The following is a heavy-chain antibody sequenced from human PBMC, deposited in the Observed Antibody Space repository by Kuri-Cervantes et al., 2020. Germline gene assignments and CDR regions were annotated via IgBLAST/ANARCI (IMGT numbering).Heavy chain of an antibody. CDR2: IWYDGSNK. Sequence: GGSLRLSCAASGFTFSSYGMHWVRQAPGKGLEWVAVIWYDGSNKYYVDSVKGRFTISRDNAKNSLYLQMNSPRAEDTAVYYCARELKGYDRWRVYYYYGMDVWGQGTTVTVSS. CDR1: GFTFSSYG. V-gene: IGHV3-33*08. D-gene: IGHD5-12*01. J-gene: IGHJ6*02. CDR3: ARELKGYDRWRVYYYYGMDV.